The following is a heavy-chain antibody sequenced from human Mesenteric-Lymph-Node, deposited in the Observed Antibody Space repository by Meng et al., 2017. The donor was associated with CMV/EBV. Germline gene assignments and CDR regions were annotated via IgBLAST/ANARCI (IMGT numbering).Heavy chain of an antibody. CDR3: ARVDIMTTYLLDY. V-gene: IGHV4-38-2*02. J-gene: IGHJ4*02. CDR1: GASINDYY. D-gene: IGHD4-11*01. Sequence: SETLSLTCTVSGASINDYYWGWVRQSPGKGLEWIGSISHTGSTYYNPSLKSRLTISVDTSNNQFSLRLTSATAADAAVYYCARVDIMTTYLLDYWGQGTLVTVSS. CDR2: ISHTGST.